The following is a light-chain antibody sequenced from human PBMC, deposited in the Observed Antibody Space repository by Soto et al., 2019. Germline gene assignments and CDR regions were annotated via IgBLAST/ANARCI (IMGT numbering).Light chain of an antibody. CDR3: LQHDSFPYT. V-gene: IGKV1-17*01. CDR2: AAS. CDR1: QDVRSD. Sequence: DIQMTQSPSSLSASVGHTVTITCRASQDVRSDLGWYQHKPGKAPKRLIYAASRLQGGVPSRFSGSGSGTEFPLTIGSLQPEDSATYYCLQHDSFPYTFGQGTRLEI. J-gene: IGKJ2*01.